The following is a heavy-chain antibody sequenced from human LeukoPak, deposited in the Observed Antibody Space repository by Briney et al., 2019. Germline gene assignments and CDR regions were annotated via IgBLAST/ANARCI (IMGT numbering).Heavy chain of an antibody. V-gene: IGHV3-21*01. CDR2: ISSSSSYI. D-gene: IGHD2-2*02. CDR1: GFTFSSYS. CDR3: ARDFDYPRGKYCRSTSCYNNIDY. Sequence: GGSLRLSCAASGFTFSSYSMNWVRQAPGKGLEWVSSISSSSSYIYYADSVKGRFTISRDNAKNSLYLQMNSLRAEDTAVYYCARDFDYPRGKYCRSTSCYNNIDYWGQGTLVTVSS. J-gene: IGHJ4*02.